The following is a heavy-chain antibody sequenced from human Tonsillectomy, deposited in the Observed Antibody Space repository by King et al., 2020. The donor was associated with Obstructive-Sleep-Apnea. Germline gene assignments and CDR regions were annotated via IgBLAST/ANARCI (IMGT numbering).Heavy chain of an antibody. D-gene: IGHD3-10*01. CDR3: AKDILPRGYYYGSGSYRYYYYGMDV. V-gene: IGHV3-43*01. J-gene: IGHJ6*02. Sequence: VQLVESGGVVVQPGGSLRLSCAASGFTFDDYTMHWVRQAPGKGLEWVSLISWDGGSTYYADSVKGRFTISRDNSKNSLYLQMNSLRTEDTSLYYCAKDILPRGYYYGSGSYRYYYYGMDVWGQGTTVTVSS. CDR2: ISWDGGST. CDR1: GFTFDDYT.